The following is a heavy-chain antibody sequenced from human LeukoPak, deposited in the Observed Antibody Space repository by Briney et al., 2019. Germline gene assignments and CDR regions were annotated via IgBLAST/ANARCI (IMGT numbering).Heavy chain of an antibody. D-gene: IGHD2-2*01. V-gene: IGHV5-51*01. CDR3: ARGRTPSPAASDPFDY. CDR1: GYSFTSYW. CDR2: IYPGDSDT. J-gene: IGHJ4*02. Sequence: GESLKISCKGSGYSFTSYWIGWVRQMPGKGLEWMGIIYPGDSDTRYSPSFQGQVTISADKSISTAYLQWSSLKASDTAMYYCARGRTPSPAASDPFDYWGQGTLVTVSS.